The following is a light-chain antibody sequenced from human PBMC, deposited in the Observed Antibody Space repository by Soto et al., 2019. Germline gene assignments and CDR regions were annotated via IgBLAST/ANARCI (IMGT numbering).Light chain of an antibody. CDR2: DVS. Sequence: QSALTQPASVSGSAGQSITISCTGTSSDVGVYNYVSWYQQHPGKAPKLMIYDVSNRPSGVSNRFSGSKSGNTASLTISGLQAEDEADYYCSSYTSSSTLVVFGGGTKVTVL. V-gene: IGLV2-14*01. J-gene: IGLJ2*01. CDR3: SSYTSSSTLVV. CDR1: SSDVGVYNY.